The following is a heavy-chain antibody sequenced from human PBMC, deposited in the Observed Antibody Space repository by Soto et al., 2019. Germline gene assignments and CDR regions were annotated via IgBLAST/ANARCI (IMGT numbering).Heavy chain of an antibody. D-gene: IGHD6-19*01. CDR2: ISGYNAKT. J-gene: IGHJ4*02. CDR1: GYMFNSYG. V-gene: IGHV1-18*01. Sequence: QVQLVQSGGEVKKPGASVKVSCKASGYMFNSYGMSWVRQAPGQGLEWMGWISGYNAKTEYAQKFQGRITMTTDTSTTTVYMELRSLRSDDTAVYYCARDETYTSGWYFELWGQGTLVTVPS. CDR3: ARDETYTSGWYFEL.